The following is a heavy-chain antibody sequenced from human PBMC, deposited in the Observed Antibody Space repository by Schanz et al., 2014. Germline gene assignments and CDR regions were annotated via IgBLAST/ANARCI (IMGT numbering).Heavy chain of an antibody. CDR3: ARLGVGDKAYYYYGTDV. CDR1: GVSIGGYY. V-gene: IGHV4-59*08. J-gene: IGHJ6*02. CDR2: IFFSGST. D-gene: IGHD1-26*01. Sequence: QVQLQESGPGLVKPSETLSLTCTVSGVSIGGYYWSWIRQPPGKGLEWIGYIFFSGSTTYNPSFNGRVPISLDMPKTQSARTLSSVTAADTAVYYCARLGVGDKAYYYYGTDVWGQGTTVLVSS.